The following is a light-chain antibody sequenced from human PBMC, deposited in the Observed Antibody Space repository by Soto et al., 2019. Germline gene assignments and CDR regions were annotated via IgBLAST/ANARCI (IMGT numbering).Light chain of an antibody. J-gene: IGLJ1*01. CDR3: SSYTSSTAYV. Sequence: QSALTQPPSASGSPGQSVTISCTGTSSDVADYNYVSWYQQRPGEAPKLIIYEVSNRPSGVSNRFSGSKSGNTASLTISGLQAEDEADYYCSSYTSSTAYVFGTGTKLTVL. CDR2: EVS. CDR1: SSDVADYNY. V-gene: IGLV2-14*01.